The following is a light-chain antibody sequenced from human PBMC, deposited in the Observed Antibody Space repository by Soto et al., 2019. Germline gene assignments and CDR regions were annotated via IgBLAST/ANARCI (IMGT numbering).Light chain of an antibody. J-gene: IGKJ1*01. Sequence: HMTPSPSTLAAPVVGRVTIICRASHSINNWLAWYQQKPGKAPKLLIYDASSLESGVPSRFSGSGSGTEFTLTISSLQPDGFATYYCQQYHEYWFGQGTKVDI. V-gene: IGKV1-5*02. CDR1: HSINNW. CDR3: QQYHEYW. CDR2: DAS.